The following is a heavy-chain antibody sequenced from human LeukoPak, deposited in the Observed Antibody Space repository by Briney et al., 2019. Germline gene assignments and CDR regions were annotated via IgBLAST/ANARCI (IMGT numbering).Heavy chain of an antibody. CDR1: VYTFTGYY. CDR3: ARWDGDLHIVNY. V-gene: IGHV1-2*02. CDR2: INPNSGGT. Sequence: ASVKVSCKASVYTFTGYYMYWVRQATGQGLEWVGWINPNSGGTNYAQKFQGRATMTRDTSISTAYMKLSRLRSDDTAVYYCARWDGDLHIVNYWSQGTLVTVSS. J-gene: IGHJ4*02. D-gene: IGHD4-17*01.